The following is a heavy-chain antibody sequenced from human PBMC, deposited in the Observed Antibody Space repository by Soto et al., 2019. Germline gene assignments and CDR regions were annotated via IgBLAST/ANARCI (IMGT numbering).Heavy chain of an antibody. Sequence: QGRLIQSGTEVKKLGASVKVSCSLFGSALTELSLHWVRQAPGKGLEWMGCSDREDGETFYAQRFKGRLTMTEYTSKNPAYMELRSLGSEDTAVYYWTLGNWFDPCGHGTLVVVSS. CDR3: TLGNWFDP. CDR2: SDREDGET. J-gene: IGHJ5*02. V-gene: IGHV1-24*01. CDR1: GSALTELS.